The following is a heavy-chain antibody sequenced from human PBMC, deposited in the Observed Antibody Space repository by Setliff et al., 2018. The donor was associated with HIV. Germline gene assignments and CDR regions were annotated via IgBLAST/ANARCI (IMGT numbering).Heavy chain of an antibody. Sequence: PSETLSLTCTVSGGSISSYYWSWIRQPPGKGLEWIGYIYYSGSTNYNPSLKSRVTISVDTSKNQFSLKLSSVTAADTAVHYCARGTYYYDSSGYFSAFDIWGQGTMVTVS. CDR1: GGSISSYY. D-gene: IGHD3-22*01. CDR2: IYYSGST. CDR3: ARGTYYYDSSGYFSAFDI. J-gene: IGHJ3*02. V-gene: IGHV4-59*01.